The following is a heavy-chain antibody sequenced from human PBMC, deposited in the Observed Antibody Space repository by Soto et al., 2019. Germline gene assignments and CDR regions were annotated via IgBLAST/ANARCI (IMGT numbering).Heavy chain of an antibody. J-gene: IGHJ6*02. D-gene: IGHD2-15*01. CDR3: ATDRGVVVVAATAYYYYYGMDV. CDR2: IYTSGST. V-gene: IGHV4-4*07. Sequence: SETLSLTCTVSGGSISSYYWSWIRQPAGKGLEWIGRIYTSGSTNYNPSLKSRVTMSVDTSKNQFSLKLSSVTAADTAVYYCATDRGVVVVAATAYYYYYGMDVWGQGTTVTVSS. CDR1: GGSISSYY.